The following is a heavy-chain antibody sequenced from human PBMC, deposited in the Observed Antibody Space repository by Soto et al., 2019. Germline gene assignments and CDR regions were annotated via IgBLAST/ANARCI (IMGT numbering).Heavy chain of an antibody. J-gene: IGHJ1*01. V-gene: IGHV3-53*01. CDR2: IYSGGST. Sequence: GGSLRLSCAASGFTVSSNYMSWVRQAPGKGLEWVSVIYSGGSTYYADSVKGRFTISRDNSKNTLYLQMNSLRAEDTAVYYCARDRFDWPAAREYFQHWGQGTLVTVSS. CDR1: GFTVSSNY. CDR3: ARDRFDWPAAREYFQH. D-gene: IGHD3-10*01.